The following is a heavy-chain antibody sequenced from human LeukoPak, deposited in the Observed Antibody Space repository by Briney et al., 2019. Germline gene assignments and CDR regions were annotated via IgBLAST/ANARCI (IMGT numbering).Heavy chain of an antibody. J-gene: IGHJ4*02. Sequence: GGSLRLSCAASGFTFSNYWMYWVRQAPGKGLVWASRVNSAGSRTIYADSVKGRFTISRDNARNTLYLQMDSLRAEDTAVYYCARDPADGQLWSLFDYWGQGTLVTVSS. D-gene: IGHD5-18*01. CDR3: ARDPADGQLWSLFDY. V-gene: IGHV3-74*01. CDR1: GFTFSNYW. CDR2: VNSAGSRT.